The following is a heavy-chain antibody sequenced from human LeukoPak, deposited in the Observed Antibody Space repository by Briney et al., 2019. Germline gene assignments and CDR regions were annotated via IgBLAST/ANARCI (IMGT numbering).Heavy chain of an antibody. D-gene: IGHD3-10*01. CDR1: GFTLSVYY. J-gene: IGHJ4*02. Sequence: GGSLRLSCEASGFTLSVYYMSWFRQAPGKGLEWVSYISSDSSTIYYADSVRGRFTISRDNAKNSLYLQMNSLSDDDTALYYYARDGASGSYSYYFDYWGQGTLVTVSP. CDR2: ISSDSSTI. V-gene: IGHV3-11*04. CDR3: ARDGASGSYSYYFDY.